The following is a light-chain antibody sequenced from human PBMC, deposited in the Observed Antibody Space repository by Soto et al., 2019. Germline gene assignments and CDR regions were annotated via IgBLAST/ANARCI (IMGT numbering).Light chain of an antibody. CDR3: SSYTTSSTNV. Sequence: QSALTQPASVSGSPGQSITISCTGTSSDVGGYNYVSWYQQHPGKAPKLMISDVSNRPSVVSNRFSGSKSGNTASLTISGLQTEDEADYYCSSYTTSSTNVFGTGTKLTAL. CDR1: SSDVGGYNY. V-gene: IGLV2-14*01. J-gene: IGLJ1*01. CDR2: DVS.